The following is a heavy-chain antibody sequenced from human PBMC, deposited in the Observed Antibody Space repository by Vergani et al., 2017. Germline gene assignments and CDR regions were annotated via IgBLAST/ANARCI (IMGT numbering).Heavy chain of an antibody. D-gene: IGHD2-2*01. CDR1: GYTFTDYF. J-gene: IGHJ4*02. CDR3: ARVGTSSNRDYFDY. V-gene: IGHV1-2*02. CDR2: INPNSGGT. Sequence: QVQLVQSGAEVKKPGASVKVSCKASGYTFTDYFMHWVRQAAGQGLEWMGWINPNSGGTNYAQKFQGRVTMTRDTSISTAYMELGNLRSDDTAVYYCARVGTSSNRDYFDYWGQGTLVTVSS.